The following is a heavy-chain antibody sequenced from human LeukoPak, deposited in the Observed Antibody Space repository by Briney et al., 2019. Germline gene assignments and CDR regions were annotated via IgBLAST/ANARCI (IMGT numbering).Heavy chain of an antibody. CDR3: ARVGYISPRGWFDP. J-gene: IGHJ5*02. Sequence: ASVKVSCKASGYTFTSYGISWVRQAPGQGLEWMGWISAYNGNTNYAQKLQGRVTMTADTSTSTAYMELRSLRSDDTAVYYCARVGYISPRGWFDPWGQGTLVTVSS. CDR1: GYTFTSYG. V-gene: IGHV1-18*01. CDR2: ISAYNGNT. D-gene: IGHD5-18*01.